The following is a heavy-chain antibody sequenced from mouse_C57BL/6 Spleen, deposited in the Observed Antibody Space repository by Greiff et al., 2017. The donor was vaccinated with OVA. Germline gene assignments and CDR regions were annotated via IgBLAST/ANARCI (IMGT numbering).Heavy chain of an antibody. CDR3: ARGATVSWFAY. Sequence: EVQLQQSGPELVKPGASVKISCKASGYSFTGYYMNWVKQSPEKSLEWIGEINPSTGGTTYNQKFKAKATLTVDKSSSTAYMQLKSLTSEDSAVYYCARGATVSWFAYWGQGTLVTVSA. J-gene: IGHJ3*01. CDR1: GYSFTGYY. D-gene: IGHD4-1*02. CDR2: INPSTGGT. V-gene: IGHV1-42*01.